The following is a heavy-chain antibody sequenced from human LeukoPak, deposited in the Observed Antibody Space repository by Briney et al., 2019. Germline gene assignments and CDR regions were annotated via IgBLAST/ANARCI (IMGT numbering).Heavy chain of an antibody. J-gene: IGHJ4*02. V-gene: IGHV3-9*01. CDR1: GFIFDDYA. D-gene: IGHD3-22*01. CDR3: AKDTYANYYDSSGYPAN. Sequence: GGSLRLSYAASGFIFDDYAMHWVRQAPGKGLEWVSGISWNSGSIGYADSVKGRFTISRDNAKNSLYLQMNSLRAEDTALYYCAKDTYANYYDSSGYPANWGQGTLVTVSS. CDR2: ISWNSGSI.